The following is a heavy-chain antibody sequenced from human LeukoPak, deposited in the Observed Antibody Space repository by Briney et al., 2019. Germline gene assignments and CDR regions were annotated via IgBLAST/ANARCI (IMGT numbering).Heavy chain of an antibody. D-gene: IGHD4-23*01. CDR1: GFTVSSNY. Sequence: GSLRLSCAASGFTVSSNYMSWVRQPPGKGLEWIGSIYYSGSTYYNPSLKSRVTISVGTSKNQFSLKLSSVTAADTAVYYCARIRSVVTPLRIDYWGQGTLVTVSS. CDR2: IYYSGST. CDR3: ARIRSVVTPLRIDY. J-gene: IGHJ4*02. V-gene: IGHV4-39*01.